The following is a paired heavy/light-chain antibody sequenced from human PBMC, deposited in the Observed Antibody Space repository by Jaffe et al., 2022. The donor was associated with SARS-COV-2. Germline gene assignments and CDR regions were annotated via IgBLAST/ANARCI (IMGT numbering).Light chain of an antibody. CDR3: NSYTSSSTWV. CDR1: SSDVGGYNY. CDR2: DVI. J-gene: IGLJ3*02. Sequence: QSALTQPASVSGSPGQSITISCTGTSSDVGGYNYVSWYQQHPGKAPKLMIFDVINRPSGVSNRFSGSKSGNTASLTISGLQAEDEADYYCNSYTSSSTWVFGGGTKLTVL. V-gene: IGLV2-14*03.
Heavy chain of an antibody. D-gene: IGHD3-16*02. J-gene: IGHJ5*02. CDR1: GGTFSSYG. CDR3: ARVDYRGVIINTGKFDP. V-gene: IGHV1-69*01. CDR2: IIPMFGKV. Sequence: QVQLVQSGAEVKNPGSSVKVSCKASGGTFSSYGISWVRQAPGQGLEWMGGIIPMFGKVDYAQKIHGRVTITADESTSTAYMELSSLRSEDTAMYYCARVDYRGVIINTGKFDPWGQGTLVTVSS.